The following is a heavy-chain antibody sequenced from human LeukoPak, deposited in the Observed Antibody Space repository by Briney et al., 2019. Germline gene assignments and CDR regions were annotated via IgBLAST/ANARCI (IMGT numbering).Heavy chain of an antibody. V-gene: IGHV4-39*01. J-gene: IGHJ4*02. CDR3: ARLGQYCGSDCYPPSFDY. CDR2: IYYNGRT. D-gene: IGHD2-21*02. Sequence: SETLSLTCTVSGGSISRSNCYWGWIRQPPGKGLEWIGSIYYNGRTYYNPSLKSRVTISVDTSKNQFSLKLSSVTAADTALYYCARLGQYCGSDCYPPSFDYWGQGSLVTVSS. CDR1: GGSISRSNCY.